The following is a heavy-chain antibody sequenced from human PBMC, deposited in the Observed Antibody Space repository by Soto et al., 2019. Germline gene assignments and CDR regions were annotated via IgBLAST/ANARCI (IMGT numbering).Heavy chain of an antibody. D-gene: IGHD1-1*01. Sequence: PSETLSLTCTVSGGSISSSSYYWGWIRQPPGKGLEWIGSIYYSGSTYYNPSLKSRVTISVDTSKNQFSLKLSSVTAADTAVYYCARQLLATGTHYLYYSDYWGQGTLVTVSS. CDR2: IYYSGST. CDR3: ARQLLATGTHYLYYSDY. CDR1: GGSISSSSYY. V-gene: IGHV4-39*01. J-gene: IGHJ4*02.